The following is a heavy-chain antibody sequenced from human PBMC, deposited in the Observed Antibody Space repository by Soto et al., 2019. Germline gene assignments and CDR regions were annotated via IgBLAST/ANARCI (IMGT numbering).Heavy chain of an antibody. V-gene: IGHV3-11*05. CDR2: ISSSSSYT. D-gene: IGHD1-26*01. J-gene: IGHJ5*02. Sequence: VGSLRLSCAAAGVTCSDYYMSWIRQAPGKGLEWVSYISSSSSYTNYADSVKGRFTISRDNAKNSLYLQMNSLRAEDTAVYYCVRAGGVGATWSWFDPWGQGTLVTVSS. CDR1: GVTCSDYY. CDR3: VRAGGVGATWSWFDP.